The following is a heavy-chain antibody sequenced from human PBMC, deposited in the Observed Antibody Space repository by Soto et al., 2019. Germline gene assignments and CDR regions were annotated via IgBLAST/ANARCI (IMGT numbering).Heavy chain of an antibody. CDR3: AHRRGASTTGGAFDI. Sequence: QITVKESGPMLVTPTQTLTLTCTFSGFSFSTSGAGVGWIRQPPGKALEWLALIFWNDDKRYTPSLNSRLTITKDTSKNQVVLTMSNLDPVDTATYFCAHRRGASTTGGAFDIWGLGTKVTVSS. CDR1: GFSFSTSGAG. D-gene: IGHD1-1*01. J-gene: IGHJ3*02. V-gene: IGHV2-5*01. CDR2: IFWNDDK.